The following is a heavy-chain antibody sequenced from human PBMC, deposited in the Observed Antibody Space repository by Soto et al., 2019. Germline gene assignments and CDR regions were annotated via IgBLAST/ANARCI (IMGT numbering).Heavy chain of an antibody. CDR2: IIPIFGTA. CDR1: GGTFSSYA. D-gene: IGHD2-2*02. J-gene: IGHJ6*02. V-gene: IGHV1-69*01. Sequence: QVQLVQSGAEVKKPGSSVKVSCKASGGTFSSYAISWVRQAPGQGLEWMGGIIPIFGTANYAQKFQGRVTITADESTSTAYMELSSLRSEDTAVYYCARSSTIVVVPAAIEDYHYGMDVWGQGTTVTVSS. CDR3: ARSSTIVVVPAAIEDYHYGMDV.